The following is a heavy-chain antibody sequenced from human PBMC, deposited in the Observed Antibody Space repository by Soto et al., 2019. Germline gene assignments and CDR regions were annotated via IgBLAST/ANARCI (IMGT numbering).Heavy chain of an antibody. Sequence: GSLILSCAASGFTFSSYGMHWVRQAPGKGLEWVAVISYDGSNKYYADSVKGRFTISRDNSKNTLYLQMNSLRAEDTAVYYCAKDSPKYYYDISGPLWGQGTLVTVSS. V-gene: IGHV3-30*18. CDR2: ISYDGSNK. J-gene: IGHJ4*02. CDR3: AKDSPKYYYDISGPL. CDR1: GFTFSSYG. D-gene: IGHD3-22*01.